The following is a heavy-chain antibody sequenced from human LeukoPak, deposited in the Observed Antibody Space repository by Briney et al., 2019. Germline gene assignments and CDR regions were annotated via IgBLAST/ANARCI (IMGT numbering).Heavy chain of an antibody. J-gene: IGHJ4*02. V-gene: IGHV3-23*01. CDR2: ISGSGGST. Sequence: GGSLRLSCAASGFTFSSYAMSWVRQAPGKGLEWVSAISGSGGSTYHADSVKGRFTISRDNSKNTLYLQMNSLRAEDTAVYYCAKDRWELRLFDYWGQGTLVTVSS. D-gene: IGHD1-26*01. CDR3: AKDRWELRLFDY. CDR1: GFTFSSYA.